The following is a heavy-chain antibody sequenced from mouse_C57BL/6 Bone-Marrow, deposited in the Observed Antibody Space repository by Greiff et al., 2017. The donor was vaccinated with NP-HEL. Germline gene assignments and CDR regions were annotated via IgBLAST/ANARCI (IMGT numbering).Heavy chain of an antibody. D-gene: IGHD2-5*01. Sequence: EVKLMESGPGLVKPSQSLSLTCSVTGYSITSGYYWNWIRQFPGNKLEWMGYISYDGSNNYNPSLKNRISITRDTSKNQFFLKLNSGTTEDTATYYCARDRGSNYNYWGQGTTLTVSS. V-gene: IGHV3-6*01. CDR1: GYSITSGYY. CDR3: ARDRGSNYNY. J-gene: IGHJ2*01. CDR2: ISYDGSN.